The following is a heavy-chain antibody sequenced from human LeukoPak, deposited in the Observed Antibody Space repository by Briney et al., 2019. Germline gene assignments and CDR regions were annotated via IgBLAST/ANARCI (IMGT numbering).Heavy chain of an antibody. V-gene: IGHV3-7*01. CDR2: IKQDGSEK. CDR1: RFTFSDYW. D-gene: IGHD6-6*01. Sequence: PGGSLRLSCTASRFTFSDYWMHWVRQAPGKGLEWVANIKQDGSEKDYVDSVKGRFTISRDNAKNSLYLQMNSLTAEDTAVYYCARESFAARWDWGQGTLVTVSS. J-gene: IGHJ4*02. CDR3: ARESFAARWD.